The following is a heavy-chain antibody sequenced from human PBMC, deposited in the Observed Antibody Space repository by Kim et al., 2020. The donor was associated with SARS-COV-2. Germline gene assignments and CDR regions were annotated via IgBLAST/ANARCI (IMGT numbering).Heavy chain of an antibody. CDR3: ARERQLGFSIKRFFDP. J-gene: IGHJ5*02. D-gene: IGHD1-1*01. CDR1: GFTFSDFW. Sequence: GGSLRLSCAASGFTFSDFWMHWVRQVSGKGLVWVSCIDSYGTTTSDADSVKGRFTISRDNAKNTLYLHMNSLRVDDTAVYYCARERQLGFSIKRFFDPCGQRTLVTVSS. CDR2: IDSYGTTT. V-gene: IGHV3-74*01.